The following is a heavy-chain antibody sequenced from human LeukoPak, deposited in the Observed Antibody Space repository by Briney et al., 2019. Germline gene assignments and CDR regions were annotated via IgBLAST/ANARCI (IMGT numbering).Heavy chain of an antibody. CDR3: ARVTSGYYTTDAFDI. D-gene: IGHD3-3*01. J-gene: IGHJ3*02. CDR2: IYTSGSI. V-gene: IGHV4-61*02. CDR1: GGSISCGSYY. Sequence: SQTLSLTCTVSGGSISCGSYYWSWNRQPAGKGLEWIGRIYTSGSINYNPSLKSRVTISVDTSKNQFSLKLRSVTAADTAVYYCARVTSGYYTTDAFDIWGQGTMVTVSA.